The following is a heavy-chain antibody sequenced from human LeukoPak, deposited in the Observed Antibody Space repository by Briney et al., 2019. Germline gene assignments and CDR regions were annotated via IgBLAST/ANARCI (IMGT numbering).Heavy chain of an antibody. Sequence: PSETLSLTCAVYNGFDSYYMTIVRQPPGKGLEWIGYIYYSGSTNYNPSLKSRVTISVDTSKNQFSLKLSSVTAADTAVYYCARARRELLRLYYFDYWGQGTLVTVSS. J-gene: IGHJ4*02. D-gene: IGHD1-26*01. V-gene: IGHV4-59*02. CDR1: NGFDSYY. CDR3: ARARRELLRLYYFDY. CDR2: IYYSGST.